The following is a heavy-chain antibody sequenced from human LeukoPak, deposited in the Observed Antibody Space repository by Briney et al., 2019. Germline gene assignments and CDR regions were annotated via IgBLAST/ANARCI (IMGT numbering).Heavy chain of an antibody. CDR2: IYHYGTT. D-gene: IGHD3-10*01. J-gene: IGHJ4*02. Sequence: SETLSLTCAVSGGSISSNNWWTWVRQAPGKGLEWIGEIYHYGTTNYNPSLKGRVTISVDKSKNQFSLKLSSVTAADTAVYYCASVSFGPDYWGQGTLVTVSS. CDR1: GGSISSNNW. V-gene: IGHV4-4*02. CDR3: ASVSFGPDY.